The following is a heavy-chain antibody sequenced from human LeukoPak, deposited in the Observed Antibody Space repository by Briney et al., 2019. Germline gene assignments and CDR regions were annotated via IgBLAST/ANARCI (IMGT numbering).Heavy chain of an antibody. CDR3: ARQGFGVVLDRCFDY. CDR1: GGSISSGGYY. CDR2: IYHSGST. V-gene: IGHV4-30-2*03. J-gene: IGHJ4*02. D-gene: IGHD3-3*01. Sequence: SETLSLTCTVSGGSISSGGYYWSWIWQPPGKGLEWIGYIYHSGSTYYNPSLKSRVTISVDTSKNQFSLKLSSVTAADTAVYYCARQGFGVVLDRCFDYWGQGTLVTVSS.